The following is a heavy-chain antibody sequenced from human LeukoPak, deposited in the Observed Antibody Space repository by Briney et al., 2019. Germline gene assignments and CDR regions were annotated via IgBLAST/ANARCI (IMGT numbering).Heavy chain of an antibody. V-gene: IGHV3-23*01. CDR2: ISGSGGST. CDR1: GFTFSSYG. J-gene: IGHJ5*02. CDR3: AKGGLVHRFDP. Sequence: GGSLRLSCAASGFTFSSYGMSWVRQAPGKGLEWVSAISGSGGSTYYADSVKGRFTISRDNSKNTLYLQMNSLRADDTAVYYCAKGGLVHRFDPWGQGTLVTVSS.